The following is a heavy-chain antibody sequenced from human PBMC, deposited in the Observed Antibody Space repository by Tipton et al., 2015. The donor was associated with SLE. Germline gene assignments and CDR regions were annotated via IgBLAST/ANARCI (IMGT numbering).Heavy chain of an antibody. CDR3: ARLLRWSGWFDP. V-gene: IGHV4-39*01. D-gene: IGHD3-10*01. CDR2: IYYTGTF. CDR1: GGSISSSSYY. J-gene: IGHJ5*02. Sequence: TLSLTCTVSGGSISSSSYYWGWIRQSPGRGLDWIGNIYYTGTFNYNPSLKNRVTLIVDSSKNQFSLRLTSVTAADTALYYCARLLRWSGWFDPWGQGTLVTVSS.